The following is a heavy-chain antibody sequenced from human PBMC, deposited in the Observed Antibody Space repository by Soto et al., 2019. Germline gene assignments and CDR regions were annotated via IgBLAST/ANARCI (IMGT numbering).Heavy chain of an antibody. D-gene: IGHD4-17*01. CDR3: ARVPSTVTTLGYFDY. J-gene: IGHJ4*02. CDR2: IYHSGST. V-gene: IGHV4-38-2*01. CDR1: GYSISSGYY. Sequence: SETLSLTCAVSGYSISSGYYWGWIRQPPGKGLEWIGSIYHSGSTYYNPSLKSRVTISVDTSKNQFSLKLSSVTAADTAVYYCARVPSTVTTLGYFDYWGQGTLVTVYS.